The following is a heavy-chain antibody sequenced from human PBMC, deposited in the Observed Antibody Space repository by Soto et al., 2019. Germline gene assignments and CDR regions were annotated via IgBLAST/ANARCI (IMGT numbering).Heavy chain of an antibody. CDR2: IISIFGTA. D-gene: IGHD1-1*01. CDR3: ARWGKERFLGSGMDV. CDR1: GGTFSSYA. V-gene: IGHV1-69*01. J-gene: IGHJ6*02. Sequence: QVQLVQSGAEVKKPGTSVKVSCKVSGGTFSSYAISWVRQAPGQGLEWMGEIISIFGTAMYAQKFQGRVTIIADESASTSYMELSSLRSDDTAVYYCARWGKERFLGSGMDVWGQGTTVTVSS.